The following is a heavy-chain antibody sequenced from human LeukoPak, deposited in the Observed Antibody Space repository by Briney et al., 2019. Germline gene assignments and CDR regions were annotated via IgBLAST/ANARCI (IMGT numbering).Heavy chain of an antibody. CDR1: GFTFSRYW. Sequence: PGGSLRLSCAASGFTFSRYWMSWVRQAPGKGLEWVAVISYDGNNKYYADSVKGRLTISRDNSKNTLYLQMNSLRAEDTAVYYCVKTGGSWGQGTPVTVSS. V-gene: IGHV3-30*18. J-gene: IGHJ5*02. CDR2: ISYDGNNK. CDR3: VKTGGS.